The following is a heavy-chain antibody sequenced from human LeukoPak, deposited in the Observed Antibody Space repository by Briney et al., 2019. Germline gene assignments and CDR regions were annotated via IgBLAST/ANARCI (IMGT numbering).Heavy chain of an antibody. D-gene: IGHD1-26*01. CDR2: IYYSGST. V-gene: IGHV4-61*01. CDR3: ARYIVSYPHDAFDI. CDR1: GGSISSSSYY. J-gene: IGHJ3*02. Sequence: SETLSLTCTVSGGSISSSSYYWSWIRQPPGKGLEWIGYIYYSGSTSYNPSLKSRVTISVDTSKKQFSLKLSSVTAADTAFYYCARYIVSYPHDAFDIWGQGTIVTVSS.